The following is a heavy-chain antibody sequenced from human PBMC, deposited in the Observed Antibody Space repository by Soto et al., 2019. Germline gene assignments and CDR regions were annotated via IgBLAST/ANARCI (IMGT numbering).Heavy chain of an antibody. CDR2: IIPIFGTA. Sequence: QVQLVQSGAEVKKPGSSVKVSCKASGGTFSSYAISWVRQAPGQGLEWMGGIIPIFGTANYAQKFQGRVTITADESTSTAYMELSSLRSEDTAVYYCAPESRYCSGGSCYFLPGIDYWGQGTLVTVSS. CDR3: APESRYCSGGSCYFLPGIDY. J-gene: IGHJ4*02. V-gene: IGHV1-69*12. CDR1: GGTFSSYA. D-gene: IGHD2-15*01.